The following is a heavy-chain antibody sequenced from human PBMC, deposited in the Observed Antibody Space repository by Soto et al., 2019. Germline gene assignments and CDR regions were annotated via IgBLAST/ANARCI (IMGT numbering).Heavy chain of an antibody. D-gene: IGHD3-10*01. V-gene: IGHV4-39*01. J-gene: IGHJ6*03. CDR2: IYYSGST. Sequence: ETLSVTCTVAGGSSSSSSYYWGWISQPPGKGLEWIGSIYYSGSTYYNPSLKSRVTISVDTSKNQFSLKLSSVTAADTAVYYCARHPGGTMVRGVIPYYYYYYMDVWGKGTTVTVSS. CDR3: ARHPGGTMVRGVIPYYYYYYMDV. CDR1: GGSSSSSSYY.